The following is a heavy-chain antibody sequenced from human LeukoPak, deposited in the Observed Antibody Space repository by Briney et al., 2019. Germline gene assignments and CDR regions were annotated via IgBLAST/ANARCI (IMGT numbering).Heavy chain of an antibody. CDR2: INPNSGGT. CDR1: GYTFTGYY. V-gene: IGHV1-2*02. D-gene: IGHD4-23*01. CDR3: AREGPPSVAQYRFDP. J-gene: IGHJ5*02. Sequence: RWASVKVSCKASGYTFTGYYMHWVRQAPGQGLEWMGWINPNSGGTNYAQKFQGRVTMTRDTSISTAYMELSRLRSEDTAVYYCAREGPPSVAQYRFDPWGQGTLVTVSS.